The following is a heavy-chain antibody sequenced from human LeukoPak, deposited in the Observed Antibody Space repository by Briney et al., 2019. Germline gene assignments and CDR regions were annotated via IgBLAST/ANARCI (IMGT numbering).Heavy chain of an antibody. CDR1: GYSFTNYY. CDR3: ARDQGLTGYFDY. J-gene: IGHJ4*02. D-gene: IGHD3-9*01. CDR2: INPSGGTT. V-gene: IGHV1-46*01. Sequence: ASVKVSCTTSGYSFTNYYMHLVRQAPGQGLEWMGIINPSGGTTNYAQKFQGRVTMTRDTSTTTVYMELASLRSEDTAVYYCARDQGLTGYFDYWGQGTLVTVSS.